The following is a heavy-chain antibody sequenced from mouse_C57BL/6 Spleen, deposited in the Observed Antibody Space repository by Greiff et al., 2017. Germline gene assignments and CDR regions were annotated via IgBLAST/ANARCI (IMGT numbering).Heavy chain of an antibody. CDR2: IYPRSGNT. V-gene: IGHV1-81*01. D-gene: IGHD1-1*01. Sequence: QVQLQQSGAELARPGASVKLSCKASGYTFTSYGISWVKQRTGPGLALIGEIYPRSGNTYYNEKFKGKATLTADKSSSTAYMELSSLTSEDAAVYFCARKYYGGVFAYWGQGTLVTVSA. CDR1: GYTFTSYG. J-gene: IGHJ3*01. CDR3: ARKYYGGVFAY.